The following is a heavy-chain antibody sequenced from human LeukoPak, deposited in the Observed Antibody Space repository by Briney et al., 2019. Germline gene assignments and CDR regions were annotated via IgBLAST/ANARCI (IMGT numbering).Heavy chain of an antibody. J-gene: IGHJ4*02. CDR2: ISTSGGDT. Sequence: GGSLRLSCAASVFTFSDSAMTWVRQTPGKGLEWISAISTSGGDTIYTDSVKGRFTVSRENSKSTLYLQMNSLRAEDTAVYYCAKGGYYAPLDYWGQGTLVTVS. CDR3: AKGGYYAPLDY. V-gene: IGHV3-23*01. CDR1: VFTFSDSA. D-gene: IGHD2/OR15-2a*01.